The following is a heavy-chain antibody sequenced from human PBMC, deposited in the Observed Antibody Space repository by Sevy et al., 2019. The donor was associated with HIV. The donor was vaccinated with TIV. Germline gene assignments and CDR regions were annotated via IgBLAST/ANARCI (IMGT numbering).Heavy chain of an antibody. Sequence: GGSLRLSCAASGFTFSSYAMSWVRQAPGKGLEWVSAISGSGGSTYYADSVKGRFTISRDNSKNTLYLQMNSLRAEDTAVYYCVKTEYYYDSSGYYYFDYWGQGTLVTVSS. J-gene: IGHJ4*02. CDR1: GFTFSSYA. D-gene: IGHD3-22*01. CDR3: VKTEYYYDSSGYYYFDY. V-gene: IGHV3-23*01. CDR2: ISGSGGST.